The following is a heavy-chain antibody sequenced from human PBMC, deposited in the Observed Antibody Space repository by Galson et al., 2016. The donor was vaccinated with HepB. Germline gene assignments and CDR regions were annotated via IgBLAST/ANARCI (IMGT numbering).Heavy chain of an antibody. V-gene: IGHV1-69*13. CDR3: SRGPQVDIYFDY. Sequence: SVKVSRKASGGTFSSYAISWVRQAPGQGLEWMGRIIPIFGTANYAQKFQGRVTITADESTSTAYMELSSLRSEDTAVYYCSRGPQVDIYFDYWGQGTLVTVSS. CDR2: IIPIFGTA. D-gene: IGHD3-9*01. CDR1: GGTFSSYA. J-gene: IGHJ4*02.